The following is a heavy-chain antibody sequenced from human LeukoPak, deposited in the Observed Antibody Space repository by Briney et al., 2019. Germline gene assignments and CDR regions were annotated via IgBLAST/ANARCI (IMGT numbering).Heavy chain of an antibody. V-gene: IGHV3-23*01. CDR1: GFTFSDYY. J-gene: IGHJ4*02. Sequence: GGSLRLSCAASGFTFSDYYMSWVRQAPGKGLEWVSAISGSGGSTYYADSVKGRFTISRDNSKNTLYLQMNSLRVEDTVVYYCAKAYGSGSYGFDYWGQGTLVTVSS. CDR2: ISGSGGST. CDR3: AKAYGSGSYGFDY. D-gene: IGHD3-10*01.